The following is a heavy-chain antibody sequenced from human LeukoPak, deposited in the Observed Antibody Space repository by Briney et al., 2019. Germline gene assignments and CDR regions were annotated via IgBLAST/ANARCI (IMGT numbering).Heavy chain of an antibody. Sequence: PSETLSLTCTVSGGSISSSSYYWGWIRQPPGKGLEWIGSIYYSGSTYYNPSLKSRVTISVDTSKNQFSLKLSSVTAVDTAVYYCFYYYDSSGYFSDYWGQGTLVTVSS. CDR2: IYYSGST. CDR1: GGSISSSSYY. CDR3: FYYYDSSGYFSDY. J-gene: IGHJ4*02. V-gene: IGHV4-39*07. D-gene: IGHD3-22*01.